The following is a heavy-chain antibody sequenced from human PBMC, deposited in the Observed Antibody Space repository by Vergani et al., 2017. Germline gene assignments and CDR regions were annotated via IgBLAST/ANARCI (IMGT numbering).Heavy chain of an antibody. CDR2: ISYDGSNK. V-gene: IGHV3-30*04. CDR3: ARDAKLAWHIVGPRKRGY. J-gene: IGHJ4*02. CDR1: GLTFSTYA. D-gene: IGHD1-26*01. Sequence: QVQLVESGGGVVQPGRSLRLSCTASGLTFSTYAMHWVRQAPGKGLEWVAVISYDGSNKYYADSVKGRFTISRDNSKNTLYLQMNSLRAEDTAVYYCARDAKLAWHIVGPRKRGYWGQGTLVTVSS.